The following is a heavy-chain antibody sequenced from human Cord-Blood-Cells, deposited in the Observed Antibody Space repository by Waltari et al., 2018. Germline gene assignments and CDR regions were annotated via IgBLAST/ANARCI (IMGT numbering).Heavy chain of an antibody. J-gene: IGHJ2*01. V-gene: IGHV3-21*01. Sequence: EVQLVESGGGLVKPGGSLRLSCAASGFTFSSHSMTWVRQAPGKGLEWVSSISSSSSYIYYADSVKGRFTISRDNAKNSLYLQMNSLRAEDTAVYYCARNPYSGSWYFDLWGRGTLVTVSS. D-gene: IGHD1-26*01. CDR1: GFTFSSHS. CDR3: ARNPYSGSWYFDL. CDR2: ISSSSSYI.